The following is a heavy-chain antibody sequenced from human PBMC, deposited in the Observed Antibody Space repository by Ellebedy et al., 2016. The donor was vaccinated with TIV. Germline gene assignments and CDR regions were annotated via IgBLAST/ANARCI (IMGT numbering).Heavy chain of an antibody. J-gene: IGHJ6*02. CDR1: GYTFTSYD. CDR3: ARVYGSGSYLYYYYGMDV. D-gene: IGHD3-10*01. Sequence: AASVKVSCKASGYTFTSYDINWVRQATGHGLEWMGWMNPNSGNTGYAQKFQGRVTITRNTSISTAYMELSSRRSEDTAVYYCARVYGSGSYLYYYYGMDVWGQGTTVTVSS. CDR2: MNPNSGNT. V-gene: IGHV1-8*03.